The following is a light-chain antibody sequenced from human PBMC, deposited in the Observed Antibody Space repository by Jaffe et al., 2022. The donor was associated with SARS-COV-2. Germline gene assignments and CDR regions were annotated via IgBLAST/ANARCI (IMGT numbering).Light chain of an antibody. CDR2: AIT. V-gene: IGLV1-44*01. J-gene: IGLJ3*02. CDR3: AAWDARLNGWV. Sequence: QSVLTQPPSASGTPGQRATISCDGSSSNIGIYTVNWYQQVPGTAPKLLIYAITQRPSGVPDRFSGSKSGTSASLAISGLRSDDEADYYCAAWDARLNGWVFGGGTKLTVL. CDR1: SSNIGIYT.